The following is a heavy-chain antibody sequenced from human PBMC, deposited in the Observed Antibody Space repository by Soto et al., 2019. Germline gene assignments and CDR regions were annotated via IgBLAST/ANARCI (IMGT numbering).Heavy chain of an antibody. J-gene: IGHJ4*02. CDR3: SKLEPISFAY. D-gene: IGHD1-1*01. Sequence: QVQLVESGGGVVQPGRSLRLSCAASGFTFSSYAMHWVRQAPGKGLEWVAVISYDGSNKYYADSVKGRFTISRDNSKNTLSLQMNSLRAEDTAMYYCSKLEPISFAYWGLGTLVTVAS. CDR2: ISYDGSNK. V-gene: IGHV3-30-3*02. CDR1: GFTFSSYA.